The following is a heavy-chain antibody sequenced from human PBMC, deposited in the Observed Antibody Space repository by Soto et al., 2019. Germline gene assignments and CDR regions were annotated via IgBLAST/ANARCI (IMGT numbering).Heavy chain of an antibody. CDR2: FSATSENT. CDR3: AKARDQQWVRLPFDY. D-gene: IGHD6-19*01. CDR1: GFFFSSYT. Sequence: EVQLLESGGGLVQPGGSLRLSCVGSGFFFSSYTMTWARQAPGKGLEWVSSFSATSENTYYADSVRGRFTISRDSSKNTLFLQMNSLTAEDTAMYYCAKARDQQWVRLPFDYWGQGILVIVSS. J-gene: IGHJ4*02. V-gene: IGHV3-23*01.